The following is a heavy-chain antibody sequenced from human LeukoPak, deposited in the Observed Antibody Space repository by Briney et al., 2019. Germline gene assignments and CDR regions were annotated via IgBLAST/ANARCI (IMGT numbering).Heavy chain of an antibody. V-gene: IGHV1-18*01. Sequence: ASVKVSCKASGYTFTSYSISWVRQAPGQGLDWMGLISAHKGNTIYAQKVKGRVTMTTDTSTSTAYMELRSLKSDDTAVYYCARASYCSGGSCYSDYWGQGTLVTVSS. D-gene: IGHD2-15*01. J-gene: IGHJ4*02. CDR2: ISAHKGNT. CDR3: ARASYCSGGSCYSDY. CDR1: GYTFTSYS.